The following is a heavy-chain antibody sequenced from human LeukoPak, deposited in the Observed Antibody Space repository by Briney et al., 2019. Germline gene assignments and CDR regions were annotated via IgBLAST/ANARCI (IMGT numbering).Heavy chain of an antibody. CDR1: GLTFSNYG. D-gene: IGHD3-10*01. CDR2: INNDGRSA. J-gene: IGHJ4*02. Sequence: GGSLRLSCAASGLTFSNYGMMWVRQAPGKGLVWVSYINNDGRSATYADSVKGRFTISRDNPKNSLYLQMNNLRAEDTAVYYCASGLGRAIYYGSGRADYWGQGTLVTVSS. CDR3: ASGLGRAIYYGSGRADY. V-gene: IGHV3-74*01.